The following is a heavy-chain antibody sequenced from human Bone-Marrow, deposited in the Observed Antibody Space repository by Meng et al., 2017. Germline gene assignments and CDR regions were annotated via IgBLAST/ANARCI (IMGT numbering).Heavy chain of an antibody. D-gene: IGHD6-13*01. Sequence: SVKVSCMASGYTFTSYDINWVRQATGQGLEWMGWMNPNSGNTGYAQKFQGRVTITRNTSISTAYMELSSLRSEDTAVYYRARVECGSSCNGAFDIWGQGTMVTVSS. CDR1: GYTFTSYD. CDR3: ARVECGSSCNGAFDI. CDR2: MNPNSGNT. V-gene: IGHV1-8*03. J-gene: IGHJ3*02.